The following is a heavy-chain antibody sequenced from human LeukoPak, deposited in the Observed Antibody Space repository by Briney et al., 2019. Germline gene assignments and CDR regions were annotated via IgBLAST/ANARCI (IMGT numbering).Heavy chain of an antibody. J-gene: IGHJ4*02. CDR1: GFTFRSYW. V-gene: IGHV3-74*03. CDR2: INGDGSST. D-gene: IGHD6-25*01. CDR3: ARDRGYTPDY. Sequence: PGGSLRLSCGASGFTFRSYWMHWVRQAPGKGLVWVSNINGDGSSTTYADSVKGRFTISRDNAKNTLYLQMNSLRAEDTAVYYCARDRGYTPDYWGQGTLVTVSS.